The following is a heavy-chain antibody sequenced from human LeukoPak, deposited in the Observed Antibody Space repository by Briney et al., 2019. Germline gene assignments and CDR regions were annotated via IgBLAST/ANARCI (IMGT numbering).Heavy chain of an antibody. V-gene: IGHV1-58*02. Sequence: TSVKVSCKASGFTFTSSAMQWVRQARGQRLEWIGWIFVGSGNTNYAQKFQERVTITRDMSTSTAYMELSSLRSEDTAVYYCAAGERSSGYYSPPRAFDIWGQGTMVTVSS. J-gene: IGHJ3*02. CDR2: IFVGSGNT. CDR3: AAGERSSGYYSPPRAFDI. CDR1: GFTFTSSA. D-gene: IGHD3-22*01.